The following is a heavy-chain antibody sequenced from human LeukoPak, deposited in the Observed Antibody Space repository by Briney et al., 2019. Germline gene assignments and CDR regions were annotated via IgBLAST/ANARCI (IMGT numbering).Heavy chain of an antibody. D-gene: IGHD4/OR15-4a*01. J-gene: IGHJ4*02. CDR2: NSGSGGST. CDR1: GFTFSSYA. CDR3: AKDGINALTYYFDC. V-gene: IGHV3-23*01. Sequence: GGSLRFSCAASGFTFSSYAMSWVRQAPGKGLEWVSGNSGSGGSTNYAEYVKGRFTISRDNSKNTLYLQMNSLRAEDTAVYYCAKDGINALTYYFDCWGQGTLVTVSS.